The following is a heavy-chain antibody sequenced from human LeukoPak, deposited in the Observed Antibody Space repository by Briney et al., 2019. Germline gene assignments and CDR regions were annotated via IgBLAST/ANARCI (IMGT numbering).Heavy chain of an antibody. CDR2: IIPILGIA. V-gene: IGHV1-69*04. CDR1: GGTFSSYA. CDR3: ARDRASGYSSGWHLDY. J-gene: IGHJ4*02. Sequence: GASVKVSCKASGGTFSSYAISWVRQAPGQGLEWMGRIIPILGIANYAQKFQGRVTITADKSTSTAYMELSSLRSEDTAVYYCARDRASGYSSGWHLDYWGQGTLVTVSS. D-gene: IGHD6-19*01.